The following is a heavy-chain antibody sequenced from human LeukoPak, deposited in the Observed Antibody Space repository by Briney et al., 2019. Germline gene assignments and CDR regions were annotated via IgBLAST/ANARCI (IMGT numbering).Heavy chain of an antibody. Sequence: SETLSLTCTVSGGSISSYYWSWIRQPPGKGLEWIGYIYYSGSTNYNPSLKSRVTISVDMSKNQFSLKLSSVTAADTAVYYCARVRTVIGSMDVWGKGTTVTVSS. CDR3: ARVRTVIGSMDV. CDR1: GGSISSYY. V-gene: IGHV4-59*12. D-gene: IGHD4-17*01. J-gene: IGHJ6*03. CDR2: IYYSGST.